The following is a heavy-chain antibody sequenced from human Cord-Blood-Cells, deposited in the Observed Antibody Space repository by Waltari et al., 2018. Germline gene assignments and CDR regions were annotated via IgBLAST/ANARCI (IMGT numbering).Heavy chain of an antibody. CDR2: IRSKAYGGTT. CDR1: GSTFGDYA. J-gene: IGHJ4*02. CDR3: TRVFHGSGSYYNVDY. Sequence: EVQLVESGGGLVKPGRSLRLSCTASGSTFGDYAMSWFRQAPGKGLEWVGFIRSKAYGGTTEYAASVKGRFTISRDDSKSIAYLQMNSLKTEDTAVYYCTRVFHGSGSYYNVDYWGQGTLVTVSS. D-gene: IGHD3-10*01. V-gene: IGHV3-49*05.